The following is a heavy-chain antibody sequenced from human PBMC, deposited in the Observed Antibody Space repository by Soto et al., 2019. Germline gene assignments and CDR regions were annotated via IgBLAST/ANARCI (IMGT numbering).Heavy chain of an antibody. Sequence: SGPTLVKPTQTLTLTCTFSGFSLSTSGVGVGWIRQPPGKALEWLALIYWNDDKRYSPSLKSRLTITKDTSKNQVVLTMTNMDPVDTATYYCAHVRFLEWQNWFDPWGQGTLVTVSS. CDR2: IYWNDDK. CDR1: GFSLSTSGVG. V-gene: IGHV2-5*01. J-gene: IGHJ5*02. CDR3: AHVRFLEWQNWFDP. D-gene: IGHD3-3*01.